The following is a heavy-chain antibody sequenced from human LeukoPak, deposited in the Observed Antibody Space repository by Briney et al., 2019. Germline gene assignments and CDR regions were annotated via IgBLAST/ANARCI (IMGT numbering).Heavy chain of an antibody. V-gene: IGHV3-64*01. J-gene: IGHJ4*02. D-gene: IGHD6-19*01. CDR2: ISSNGDST. CDR1: GFTFSSSD. CDR3: ASQRGGSNYGWVSDY. Sequence: GGSLRLSCAASGFTFSSSDMHWVRQAPGRGLGYVSAISSNGDSTYYAKSVKGRFTISRDNAKNTLYLQMNSLRAEDTAVYYCASQRGGSNYGWVSDYWGQGTLVTVSS.